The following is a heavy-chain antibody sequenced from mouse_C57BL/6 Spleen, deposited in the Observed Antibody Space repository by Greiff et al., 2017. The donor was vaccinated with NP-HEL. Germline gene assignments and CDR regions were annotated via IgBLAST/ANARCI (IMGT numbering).Heavy chain of an antibody. Sequence: QVQLKQPGAELVKPGASVKLSCKASGYTFTSYWMHWVKQRPGRGLEWIGRIDPNSGGTKYNEKFKSKATLTVDKPSSTAYMQLSSLTSEDSAVYYCARSLPIYDGPYYAMDYWGQGTSVTVSS. CDR1: GYTFTSYW. CDR3: ARSLPIYDGPYYAMDY. J-gene: IGHJ4*01. D-gene: IGHD2-3*01. CDR2: IDPNSGGT. V-gene: IGHV1-72*01.